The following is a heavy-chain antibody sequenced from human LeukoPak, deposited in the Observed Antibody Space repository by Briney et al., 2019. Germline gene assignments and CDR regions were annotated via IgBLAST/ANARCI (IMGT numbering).Heavy chain of an antibody. J-gene: IGHJ6*03. CDR3: ARAGLQLCYYYYMDV. CDR1: GGSFSGYY. D-gene: IGHD1-1*01. Sequence: SETLSLTCAVYGGSFSGYYWSWIRQPPGKGLEWIGEINHSGSTNYNPSLKSRVTISVDTSKNQFSLKLSSVTAADTAVYYCARAGLQLCYYYYMDVWGKGTTVTVSS. CDR2: INHSGST. V-gene: IGHV4-34*01.